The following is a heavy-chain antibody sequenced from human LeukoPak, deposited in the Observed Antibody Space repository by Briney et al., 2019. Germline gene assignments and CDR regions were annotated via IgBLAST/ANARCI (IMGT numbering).Heavy chain of an antibody. V-gene: IGHV4-59*01. CDR1: DGSISSYY. CDR2: IHYSGST. Sequence: KTSETLSLTCTISDGSISSYYWNWIRQSPGKGLEWIGHIHYSGSTNYNPSLKSRVTISVDTSKGQFSLKLSSVTAADTAVYYCAREVGDYDFWSGYSSGLYYFDYWGQGTLVTVSS. J-gene: IGHJ4*02. D-gene: IGHD3-3*01. CDR3: AREVGDYDFWSGYSSGLYYFDY.